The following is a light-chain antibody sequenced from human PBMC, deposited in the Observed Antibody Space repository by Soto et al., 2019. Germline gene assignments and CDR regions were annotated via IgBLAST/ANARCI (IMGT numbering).Light chain of an antibody. CDR2: GAS. Sequence: VSKQSPCTLSSSPGARATLSFRASQRVSSNCLAWYQQKPGQPPRLLFYGASKWATGIPDRFSGSGSETDFTLTISGLEPEDFAVYYCQQYGTSPPGVTFGPGTKVDSK. CDR1: QRVSSNC. J-gene: IGKJ3*01. V-gene: IGKV3-20*01. CDR3: QQYGTSPPGVT.